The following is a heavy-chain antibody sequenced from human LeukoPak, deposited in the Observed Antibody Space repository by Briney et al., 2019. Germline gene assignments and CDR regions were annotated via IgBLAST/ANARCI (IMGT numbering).Heavy chain of an antibody. D-gene: IGHD4-11*01. CDR1: GGSISSSSYY. CDR3: ARVPDLYSYPDY. CDR2: IYYSGST. V-gene: IGHV4-39*07. J-gene: IGHJ4*02. Sequence: QASETLSLTCTVSGGSISSSSYYWGWIRQPPGKGLEWIGSIYYSGSTYYNPSLKSRVTISVDTSKNQFSLKLSSVTAADTAVYYCARVPDLYSYPDYWGQGTLVTVSS.